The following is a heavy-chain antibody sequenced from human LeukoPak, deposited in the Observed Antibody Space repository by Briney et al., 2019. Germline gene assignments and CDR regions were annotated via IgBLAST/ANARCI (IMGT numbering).Heavy chain of an antibody. D-gene: IGHD3-3*01. Sequence: GGSLSLSCAASGFTFSSYAMSWVRQAPGKGLEWVSAISGSGGSTYYADSVKGRFTISRDNSKNTLYLQMDSLRAEDTAVYYCAKDPPRYDFWSGYYVDYWGQGTLVTVSS. V-gene: IGHV3-23*01. CDR1: GFTFSSYA. CDR2: ISGSGGST. J-gene: IGHJ4*02. CDR3: AKDPPRYDFWSGYYVDY.